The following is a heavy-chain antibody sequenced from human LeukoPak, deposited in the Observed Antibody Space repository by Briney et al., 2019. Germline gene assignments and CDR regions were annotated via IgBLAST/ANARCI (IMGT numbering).Heavy chain of an antibody. J-gene: IGHJ4*02. Sequence: KFSDTLSLPRAVYGGSLRGYLWLWIREPPGKALEGCGELYKIENTNHTPTIKSRVTISVDTSKNQFTLKLNSVTAADTAVYYCARGFALNYYDSSGYYFDYWGQGTLVTVSS. CDR1: GGSLRGYL. D-gene: IGHD3-22*01. V-gene: IGHV4-34*01. CDR2: LYKIENT. CDR3: ARGFALNYYDSSGYYFDY.